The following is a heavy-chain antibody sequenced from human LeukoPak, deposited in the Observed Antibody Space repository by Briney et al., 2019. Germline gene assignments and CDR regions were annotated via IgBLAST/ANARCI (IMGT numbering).Heavy chain of an antibody. CDR3: ASSATDYFDY. CDR2: IIPIFGTA. CDR1: GYTFTSYG. D-gene: IGHD6-6*01. V-gene: IGHV1-69*13. J-gene: IGHJ4*02. Sequence: GASVKVSCKASGYTFTSYGISWVRQAPGQGLEWMGGIIPIFGTANYAQKFQGRVTITADESTSTAYMELSSLRSEDTAVYYCASSATDYFDYWGQGTLVTVSS.